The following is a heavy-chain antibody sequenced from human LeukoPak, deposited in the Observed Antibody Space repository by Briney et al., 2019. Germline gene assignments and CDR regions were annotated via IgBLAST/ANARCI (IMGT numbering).Heavy chain of an antibody. CDR3: ARAGLYYDYVWEINWFDP. Sequence: PSETLSLTGTVSGGSFSGYYWSWIRQPPGKGLEWIGEINHSGSTNYNPSLKSRVTISVDTSKNQFSLKLSSVTAADTAVYYCARAGLYYDYVWEINWFDPWGQGTLVTVSS. CDR2: INHSGST. CDR1: GGSFSGYY. V-gene: IGHV4-34*01. J-gene: IGHJ5*02. D-gene: IGHD3-16*01.